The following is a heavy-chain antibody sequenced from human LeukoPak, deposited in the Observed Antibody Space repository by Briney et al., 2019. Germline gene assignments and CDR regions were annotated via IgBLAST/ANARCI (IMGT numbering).Heavy chain of an antibody. V-gene: IGHV1-18*04. D-gene: IGHD1-26*01. CDR1: GYTFTGYY. CDR2: VSAYNGKT. Sequence: ASVKVSCKASGYTFTGYYMHWVRQAPGQGLEWMGWVSAYNGKTSYAQKFQGRVTMTTDSSTSTAYMDLTSLRSDDTAVYYCARGGTYYPCIDYWGQGTLVTVSS. CDR3: ARGGTYYPCIDY. J-gene: IGHJ4*02.